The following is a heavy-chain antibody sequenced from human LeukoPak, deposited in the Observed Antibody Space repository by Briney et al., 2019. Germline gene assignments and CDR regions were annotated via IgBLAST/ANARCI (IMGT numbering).Heavy chain of an antibody. Sequence: SVKVSCKASGGTFSSYAISWVRQAPGQGLEWMGRIIPIFGTANYAQKFQGRVTITADKSTSTAYMELSSLRSEDTDVYYCARERCTNGVCYTPYYYYYMDVWGKGTTVTVSS. V-gene: IGHV1-69*06. CDR1: GGTFSSYA. J-gene: IGHJ6*03. CDR3: ARERCTNGVCYTPYYYYYMDV. D-gene: IGHD2-8*01. CDR2: IIPIFGTA.